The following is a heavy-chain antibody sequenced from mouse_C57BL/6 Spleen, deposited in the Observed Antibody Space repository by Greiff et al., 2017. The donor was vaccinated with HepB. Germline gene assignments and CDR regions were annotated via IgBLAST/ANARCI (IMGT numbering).Heavy chain of an antibody. CDR3: ARDYYGSFYYFDY. J-gene: IGHJ2*01. Sequence: VQLQQSGAELVKPGASVKLSCKASGYTFTSYWMQWVKQRPGQGLEWIGEIDPSDSYTNYNQKFKGKATLTVDTSSSTAYMQLSSLTSEDSAVYYCARDYYGSFYYFDYWGQGTTLTVSS. CDR1: GYTFTSYW. V-gene: IGHV1-50*01. D-gene: IGHD1-1*01. CDR2: IDPSDSYT.